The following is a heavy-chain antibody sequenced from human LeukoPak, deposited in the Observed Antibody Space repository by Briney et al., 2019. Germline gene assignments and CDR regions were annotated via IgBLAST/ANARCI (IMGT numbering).Heavy chain of an antibody. CDR3: ARKGGYGLDFDY. Sequence: GGSLRLSCAASGFAFRNYEMNWGRQAPGKGLEWVSYISSSGSTIYYAEFVKGRFTISRDNAKNSLYLQMNSLRAEDTAVYYCARKGGYGLDFDYWGQGTLVTVSS. J-gene: IGHJ4*02. CDR1: GFAFRNYE. D-gene: IGHD5-18*01. V-gene: IGHV3-48*03. CDR2: ISSSGSTI.